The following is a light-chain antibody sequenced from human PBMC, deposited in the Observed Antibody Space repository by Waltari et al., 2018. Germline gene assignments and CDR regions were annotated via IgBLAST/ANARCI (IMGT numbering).Light chain of an antibody. CDR3: QRNDRLPVT. Sequence: SCRARRVVGRALIRYQQKPGQAPRLLIYGASTRATGIPDRFSGSGFGTDFSLTISRLEPEDFAVYYCQRNDRLPVTFGQGTKVEIK. V-gene: IGKV3-20*01. CDR2: GAS. CDR1: RVVGRA. J-gene: IGKJ1*01.